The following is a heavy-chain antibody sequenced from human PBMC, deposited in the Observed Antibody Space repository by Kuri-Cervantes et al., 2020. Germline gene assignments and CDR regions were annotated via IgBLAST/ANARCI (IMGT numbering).Heavy chain of an antibody. CDR3: ARLFRSYYGSGSYKVYYYGMDV. CDR2: ISWNSGSI. D-gene: IGHD3-10*01. V-gene: IGHV3-9*01. CDR1: GGSISSYY. Sequence: LSLTCTVSGGSISSYYWSWVRQAPGKGLEWVSGISWNSGSIGYADSVKGRFTISRDNAKNSLYLQMNSLRDEDTAVYYCARLFRSYYGSGSYKVYYYGMDVWGQGTTVAVSS. J-gene: IGHJ6*02.